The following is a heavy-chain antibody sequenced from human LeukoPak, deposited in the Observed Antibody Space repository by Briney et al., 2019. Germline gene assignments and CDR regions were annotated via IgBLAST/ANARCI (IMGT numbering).Heavy chain of an antibody. V-gene: IGHV1-3*01. CDR2: IIAGNGNT. J-gene: IGHJ5*02. D-gene: IGHD2-15*01. CDR1: GYTFTSYA. CDR3: ARDCSGGPPGWLDP. Sequence: ASVKVSCKASGYTFTSYAIHWVRQAPGQSLEWMGWIIAGNGNTKYSQRFQGRVTITRDTSASTAYMELSSLRSDDTAVYYCARDCSGGPPGWLDPWGQGTLVTVST.